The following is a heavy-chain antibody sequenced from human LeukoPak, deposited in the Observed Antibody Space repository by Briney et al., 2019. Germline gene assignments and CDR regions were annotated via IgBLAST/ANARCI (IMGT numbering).Heavy chain of an antibody. Sequence: PSETLSLTCTVSGGSISSYYWSWIRQPPGKGLEWIGYIYYSGSTNYNLSLKSRVTISVDTSKNQFSLRLSSVTAADTAVYYCARRSRNYYSFDYWGQGTLVTVSS. J-gene: IGHJ4*02. D-gene: IGHD3-10*01. V-gene: IGHV4-59*08. CDR3: ARRSRNYYSFDY. CDR1: GGSISSYY. CDR2: IYYSGST.